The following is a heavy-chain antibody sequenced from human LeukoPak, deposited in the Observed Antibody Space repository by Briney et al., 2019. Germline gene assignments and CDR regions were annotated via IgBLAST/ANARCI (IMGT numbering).Heavy chain of an antibody. CDR1: GASIGSFY. CDR2: VHSSGST. J-gene: IGHJ4*02. D-gene: IGHD3-10*01. CDR3: ARARIYGSGSYGY. Sequence: SETLSLTCTVSGASIGSFYWSWIRQPAGKGLEWIGRVHSSGSTNYIPSIKSRVTMSVDTSKNQFSLRLSSVTAADTAVYYCARARIYGSGSYGYWGQGTLVTVSS. V-gene: IGHV4-4*07.